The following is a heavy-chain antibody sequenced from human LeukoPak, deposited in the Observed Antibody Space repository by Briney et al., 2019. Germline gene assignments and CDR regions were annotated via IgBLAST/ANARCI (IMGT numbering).Heavy chain of an antibody. CDR1: GGSISSSSYY. CDR2: IYYSGST. Sequence: PSETLSLTCTVSGGSISSSSYYWGWIRQPPGKGLEWIGSIYYSGSTYYNPSLKSRVTISVDTSKNQFSLKLSSVTAADTAVYYCARQADWYFDLWGRGTLSLSPQ. V-gene: IGHV4-39*01. D-gene: IGHD2-15*01. J-gene: IGHJ2*01. CDR3: ARQADWYFDL.